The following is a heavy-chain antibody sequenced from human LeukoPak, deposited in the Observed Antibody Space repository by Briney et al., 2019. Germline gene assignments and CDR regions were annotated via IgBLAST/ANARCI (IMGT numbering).Heavy chain of an antibody. Sequence: GGSLRLSCAASGFTFTSNGMHWVRQAPGKGLEWVAFIQSDGNNKKYADSVKGRFTISRDNAKNSLFLQVNSLRAEDTAVYYCARDITSGYGFDPWGQGTLVTVSS. J-gene: IGHJ5*02. D-gene: IGHD5-12*01. CDR3: ARDITSGYGFDP. CDR2: IQSDGNNK. CDR1: GFTFTSNG. V-gene: IGHV3-30*02.